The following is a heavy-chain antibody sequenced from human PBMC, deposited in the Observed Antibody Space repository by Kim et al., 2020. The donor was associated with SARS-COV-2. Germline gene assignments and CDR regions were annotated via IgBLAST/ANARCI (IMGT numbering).Heavy chain of an antibody. D-gene: IGHD6-13*01. J-gene: IGHJ4*02. Sequence: GGSLRLSCAASGFTFSSYGMHWVRQAPGKGLEWVAVISYDGSNKYYADSVKGRFTISRDNSKNTLYLQMNSLRAEDTAVYYCAKGVGYSSSWYNYYFDYWGQGTLVTVSS. CDR3: AKGVGYSSSWYNYYFDY. V-gene: IGHV3-30*18. CDR1: GFTFSSYG. CDR2: ISYDGSNK.